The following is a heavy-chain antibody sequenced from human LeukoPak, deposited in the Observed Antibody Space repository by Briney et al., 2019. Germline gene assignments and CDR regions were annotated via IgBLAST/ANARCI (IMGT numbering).Heavy chain of an antibody. J-gene: IGHJ5*02. V-gene: IGHV4-4*02. CDR1: GGSISSNDW. CDR3: ARGVVGAAPGHNWFDP. D-gene: IGHD3-3*01. Sequence: SSGTLSLTCGVSGGSISSNDWWSWVRQPPGKGLEWIGEIYHSGSTNYNPSLKSRVTISVDKSKHQFSLNLRSVTAADTAVYYCARGVVGAAPGHNWFDPWGQGILVTVSS. CDR2: IYHSGST.